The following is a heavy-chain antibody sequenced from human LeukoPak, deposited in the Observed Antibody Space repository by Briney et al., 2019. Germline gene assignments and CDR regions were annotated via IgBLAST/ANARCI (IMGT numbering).Heavy chain of an antibody. Sequence: SETLSLTCAVYGGSFSGYYWSWIRQPPGKGLEWIGEINHSGSTNYNPSLKSRVTISVDTSKNQFSLKLSSVTAADTAVYYCARPRRSSSWYSNWFDPWGQGTLVTVSS. J-gene: IGHJ5*02. CDR3: ARPRRSSSWYSNWFDP. V-gene: IGHV4-34*01. D-gene: IGHD6-13*01. CDR2: INHSGST. CDR1: GGSFSGYY.